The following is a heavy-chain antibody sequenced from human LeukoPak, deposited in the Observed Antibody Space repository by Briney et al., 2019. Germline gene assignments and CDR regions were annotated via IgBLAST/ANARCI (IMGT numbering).Heavy chain of an antibody. D-gene: IGHD4-17*01. CDR2: IYPSGST. CDR1: GGSISSGSYY. Sequence: SQTLSLTCTVSGGSISSGSYYWSWIRQPAGKGLEWIGRIYPSGSTNYNPSLKSRVTMSVDTSNNQFSLKLSSVTAADTAVYYCARASGDYGIDYWGQGTLVTVSS. J-gene: IGHJ4*02. V-gene: IGHV4-61*02. CDR3: ARASGDYGIDY.